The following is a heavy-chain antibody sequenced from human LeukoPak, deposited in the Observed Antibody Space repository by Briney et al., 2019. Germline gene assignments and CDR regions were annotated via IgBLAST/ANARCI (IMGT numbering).Heavy chain of an antibody. Sequence: GASVKVSCKASGYTFTSYGISWVRQAPGQGLEWMGWISAHNGNTNYAQKLQGRVTMTTDTSTSTAYMELRSLRSDDTAVYYCAREAATTVTMSFWFDPWGQGTLVTVSS. CDR2: ISAHNGNT. D-gene: IGHD4-17*01. J-gene: IGHJ5*02. V-gene: IGHV1-18*01. CDR1: GYTFTSYG. CDR3: AREAATTVTMSFWFDP.